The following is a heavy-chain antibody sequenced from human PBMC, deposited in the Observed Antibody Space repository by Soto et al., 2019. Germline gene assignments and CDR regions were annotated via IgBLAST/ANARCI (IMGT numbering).Heavy chain of an antibody. J-gene: IGHJ4*02. CDR1: GFIFSTSG. CDR2: ISSGGGTI. Sequence: EVQLVESGGALVQPGESLRLSCAASGFIFSTSGMNWVRQAPGKGLEWVSYISSGGGTIYYADSVKGRFTISRDNAKNSLYLQMSSLRDEDTAVYYCARDQVVTAFDYGGQGTLVTVSS. D-gene: IGHD2-21*02. V-gene: IGHV3-48*02. CDR3: ARDQVVTAFDY.